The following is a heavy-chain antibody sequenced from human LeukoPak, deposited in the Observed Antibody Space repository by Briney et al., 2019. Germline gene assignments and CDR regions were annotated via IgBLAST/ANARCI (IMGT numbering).Heavy chain of an antibody. Sequence: SETLSLTCAVSGGSISSGGYSWSWIRQPPGKGLEWIGYIYHSGSTYYNPSLKSRVTISVDRTKNQFSLKLSSVTAADTAVYYCARGIWDSSGYYYDYWGQGTLVTVSS. D-gene: IGHD3-22*01. CDR3: ARGIWDSSGYYYDY. CDR2: IYHSGST. V-gene: IGHV4-30-2*01. J-gene: IGHJ4*02. CDR1: GGSISSGGYS.